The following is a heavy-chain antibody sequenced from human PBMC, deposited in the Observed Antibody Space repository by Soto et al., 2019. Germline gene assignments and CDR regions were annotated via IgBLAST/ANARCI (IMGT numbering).Heavy chain of an antibody. CDR1: GFTFSNYA. CDR3: AVEEAVAGFDS. D-gene: IGHD6-19*01. CDR2: ISYDGSNK. Sequence: GGSLRLSCAASGFTFSNYAMHWVRQAPGKGLEWVAVISYDGSNKYYADSVKGRFTISRDNSKNTLYLQMNSLRVEDTAVYYCAVEEAVAGFDSWGQGTLVTVSS. J-gene: IGHJ4*02. V-gene: IGHV3-30-3*01.